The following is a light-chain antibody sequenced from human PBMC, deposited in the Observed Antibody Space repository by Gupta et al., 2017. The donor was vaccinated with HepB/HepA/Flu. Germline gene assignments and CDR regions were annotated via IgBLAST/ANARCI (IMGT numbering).Light chain of an antibody. Sequence: EIVLTQSPGTLSLSPGERATLSCRASQSISSTNLAWYQQMSGQAPRLLIYGVSSRGTGIPDRFSGSGSGTDFTLTISRLEPEDFAVYYCQQDGSSPWTFGQGTKVEIK. J-gene: IGKJ1*01. V-gene: IGKV3-20*01. CDR3: QQDGSSPWT. CDR1: QSISSTN. CDR2: GVS.